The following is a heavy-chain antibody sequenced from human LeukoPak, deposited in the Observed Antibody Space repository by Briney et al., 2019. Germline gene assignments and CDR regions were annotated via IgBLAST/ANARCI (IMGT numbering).Heavy chain of an antibody. Sequence: GGSLRLSCAASGFTFDDYAMHWVRQAPGKGLEWVSGISWNSGSIGYADSVKGRFTISRDNSRNSLYLQMISLRAGDTAVYYCARDRENFASWFDPWGQGTLVTVSS. J-gene: IGHJ5*02. CDR1: GFTFDDYA. CDR2: ISWNSGSI. V-gene: IGHV3-9*01. CDR3: ARDRENFASWFDP. D-gene: IGHD1-26*01.